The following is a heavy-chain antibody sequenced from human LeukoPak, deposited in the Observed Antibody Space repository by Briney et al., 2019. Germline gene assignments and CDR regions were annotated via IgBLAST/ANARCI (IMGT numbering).Heavy chain of an antibody. V-gene: IGHV1-69*01. CDR1: GGTVSRYA. CDR3: ARSSGWFSAFDY. D-gene: IGHD6-19*01. J-gene: IGHJ4*02. Sequence: VASVKVSCKASGGTVSRYAISWVRQAPGQGLEWMGGIIPISGSANYAQKFKGRVTISADESTSMAYMELSSLRSEDTAVYYCARSSGWFSAFDYWGQGTLVTVSS. CDR2: IIPISGSA.